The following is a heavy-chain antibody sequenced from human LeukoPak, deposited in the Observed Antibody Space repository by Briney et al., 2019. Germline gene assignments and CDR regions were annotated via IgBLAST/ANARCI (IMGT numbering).Heavy chain of an antibody. CDR1: GFTFYSYG. V-gene: IGHV3-23*01. CDR2: ISGSGDST. Sequence: GGSLRLSCAASGFTFYSYGMSWVRQAPGKGLEWVSAISGSGDSTYYADSVKGRFTISRDNAKNTLYLQMNSLRAEDTAVYYCARGSKFDPWGQGTLVTVSS. CDR3: ARGSKFDP. J-gene: IGHJ5*02. D-gene: IGHD2-15*01.